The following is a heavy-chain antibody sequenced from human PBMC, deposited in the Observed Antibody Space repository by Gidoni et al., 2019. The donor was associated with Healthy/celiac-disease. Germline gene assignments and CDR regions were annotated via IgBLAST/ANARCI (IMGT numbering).Heavy chain of an antibody. D-gene: IGHD3-16*02. Sequence: EVQLLESGGGWVQPGGPLRLSCAASGFTFSSYALTWVRQAPGKGLEGVSAISGSGGSTYYADSVKGRFTISRDNSKNTLYLQMNSLRAEDTAVYYCAKDKRIMITFGGVIGINAFDIWGQGTMFTVSS. CDR3: AKDKRIMITFGGVIGINAFDI. CDR1: GFTFSSYA. J-gene: IGHJ3*02. V-gene: IGHV3-23*01. CDR2: ISGSGGST.